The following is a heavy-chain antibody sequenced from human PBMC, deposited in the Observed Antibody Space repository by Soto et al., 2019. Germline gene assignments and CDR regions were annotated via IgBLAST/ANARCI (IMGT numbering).Heavy chain of an antibody. J-gene: IGHJ4*02. Sequence: EVHLSESGGTLVQPGGSLRLSCAASGFTFSNYAMTWVRQAPGKGLEGVSSISGSGGSAFYSDSVKGRFTISGDKSRNKLYLRMSSLRAEDTAVYFCAKELSSMWFPLDDWGQGTLVTVSS. CDR2: ISGSGGSA. D-gene: IGHD6-13*01. CDR3: AKELSSMWFPLDD. V-gene: IGHV3-23*01. CDR1: GFTFSNYA.